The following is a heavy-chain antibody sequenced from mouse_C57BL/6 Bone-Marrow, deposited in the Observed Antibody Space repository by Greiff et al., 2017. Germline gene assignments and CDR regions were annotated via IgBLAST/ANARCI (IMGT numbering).Heavy chain of an antibody. CDR2: IDPEDGET. CDR1: GFNIKDYY. Sequence: EVQVVESGAELVKPGASVKLSCTASGFNIKDYYIHWVKQRTEQGLEWIGRIDPEDGETKSAPKFQDKATITADTSSNTAYLQLSSLTSEDTAVYYCTRSLIYYGTNYRGQGTTLTVSS. D-gene: IGHD1-1*01. J-gene: IGHJ2*01. V-gene: IGHV14-2*01. CDR3: TRSLIYYGTNY.